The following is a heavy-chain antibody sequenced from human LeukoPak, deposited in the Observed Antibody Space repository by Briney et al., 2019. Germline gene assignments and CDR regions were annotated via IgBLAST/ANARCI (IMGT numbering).Heavy chain of an antibody. D-gene: IGHD2-21*01. Sequence: SETLSLTCTLSGGSISTYYWSWIRQPPGKGLEWIGYIYHSGSTNYNPSLKSRVTISVDTSKNQFSLKLSSVTAADTAVYYCARSSYCGGDCYSPWATPGTVDYWGQGTLVTVSS. CDR3: ARSSYCGGDCYSPWATPGTVDY. CDR2: IYHSGST. V-gene: IGHV4-59*01. CDR1: GGSISTYY. J-gene: IGHJ4*02.